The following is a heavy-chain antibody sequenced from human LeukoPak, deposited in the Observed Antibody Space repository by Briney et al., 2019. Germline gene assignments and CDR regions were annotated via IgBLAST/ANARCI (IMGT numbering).Heavy chain of an antibody. CDR1: GAPISSSSYY. CDR2: IYYSGST. J-gene: IGHJ4*02. D-gene: IGHD5-18*01. V-gene: IGHV4-39*01. CDR3: ARNVLPSGYSFAY. Sequence: SETLSLTCTVSGAPISSSSYYWGWIRQPPGKGLEWIGSIYYSGSTYYNPSLKSRVTISVDTSKNQFSLKLSSVTAADTAVYYCARNVLPSGYSFAYWGQGTLVTVSS.